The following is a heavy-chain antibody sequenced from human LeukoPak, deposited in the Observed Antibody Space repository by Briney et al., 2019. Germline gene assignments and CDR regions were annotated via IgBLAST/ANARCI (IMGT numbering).Heavy chain of an antibody. J-gene: IGHJ4*02. Sequence: GRSLRLSCAASGFTFSSYGMHWVRQAPGKGLEWVAVISYDGSNKYYADSVKGRFTISRDNSKNTLYLQMNSLRAEDTAVYYCAKEMATMSSHFDYWGQGTLVTVS. CDR3: AKEMATMSSHFDY. CDR1: GFTFSSYG. CDR2: ISYDGSNK. V-gene: IGHV3-30*18. D-gene: IGHD5-24*01.